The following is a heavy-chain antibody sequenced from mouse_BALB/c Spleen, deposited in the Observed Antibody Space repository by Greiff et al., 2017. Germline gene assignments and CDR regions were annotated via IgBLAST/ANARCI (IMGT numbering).Heavy chain of an antibody. Sequence: EVQLQESGPELGKPGASVKISCKASGYSFTGYNMYWVKQSHRKSLEWIGYIDPYNGGTSYNQKSKGKATLTVDKSSSTAYMHLNSLTSEDSAIYYCARWGVTRGMDYWGQGTSVTVSS. CDR3: ARWGVTRGMDY. D-gene: IGHD2-2*01. J-gene: IGHJ4*01. CDR1: GYSFTGYN. CDR2: IDPYNGGT. V-gene: IGHV1S135*01.